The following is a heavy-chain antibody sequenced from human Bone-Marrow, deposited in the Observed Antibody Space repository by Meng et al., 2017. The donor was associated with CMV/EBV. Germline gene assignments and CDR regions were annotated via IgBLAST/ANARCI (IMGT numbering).Heavy chain of an antibody. CDR2: ISSSSYI. J-gene: IGHJ6*02. V-gene: IGHV3-21*01. CDR3: ARAYDFWSTDYYYGMAV. Sequence: GGSLRLSCAASGFSFSSYSMNWVRQAPGKGLEWVSSISSSSYIYYADSVKGRFTISRDNAKNSLYLQMNSLRAEDTAVYYCARAYDFWSTDYYYGMAVWGQGNTVTVSS. CDR1: GFSFSSYS. D-gene: IGHD3-3*01.